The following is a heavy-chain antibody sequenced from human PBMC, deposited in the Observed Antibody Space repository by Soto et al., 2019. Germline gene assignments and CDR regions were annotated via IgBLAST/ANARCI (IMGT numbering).Heavy chain of an antibody. CDR2: IYYSGST. D-gene: IGHD3-22*01. CDR1: GGSISSGGYY. V-gene: IGHV4-61*08. Sequence: SETLSLTCTVSGGSISSGGYYWSWIRQHPGKGLEWIGYIYYSGSTNYNPSLRSRVTISVDTSKNQFSLKLSSVTAADTAVYYCARELIYYDSSGYHRGPFDYWGQGTLVTVSS. CDR3: ARELIYYDSSGYHRGPFDY. J-gene: IGHJ4*02.